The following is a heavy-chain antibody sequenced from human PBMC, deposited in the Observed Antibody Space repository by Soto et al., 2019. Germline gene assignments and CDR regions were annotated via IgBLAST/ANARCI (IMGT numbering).Heavy chain of an antibody. Sequence: PGGSLRLSCAASGFTFSSYAMSWVRQAPGKGLEWVSAISGSGGSTYYADSVKGRFTISRDNSKNTLYLQTNSLRAEDTAVYYCAKVIVVAFGYWYFDLWGRGTLVTVSS. J-gene: IGHJ2*01. V-gene: IGHV3-23*01. CDR2: ISGSGGST. D-gene: IGHD3-22*01. CDR1: GFTFSSYA. CDR3: AKVIVVAFGYWYFDL.